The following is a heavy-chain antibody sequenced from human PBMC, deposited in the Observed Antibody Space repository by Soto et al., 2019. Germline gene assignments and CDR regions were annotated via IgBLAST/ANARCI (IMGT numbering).Heavy chain of an antibody. CDR2: ISWNSGSI. CDR3: AKDSRGGYSYGYSNFDY. D-gene: IGHD5-18*01. CDR1: GFTFDDYA. Sequence: GGSLRLSCAASGFTFDDYAMHWVRQAPGKGLEWVSGISWNSGSIGYAASVKGRFTSSRDKAKNSLYLQMNSLRAEDKAEDYCAKDSRGGYSYGYSNFDYWGQGTLVTVSS. J-gene: IGHJ4*02. V-gene: IGHV3-9*01.